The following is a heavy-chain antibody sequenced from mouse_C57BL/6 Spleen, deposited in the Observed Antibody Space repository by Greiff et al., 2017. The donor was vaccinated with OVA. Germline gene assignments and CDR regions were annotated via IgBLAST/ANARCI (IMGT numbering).Heavy chain of an antibody. D-gene: IGHD2-5*01. Sequence: EVQLQQSGAELVRPGASVKLSCTASGFNIKDDYMHWVKQRPEQGLEWIGWIDPENGDTEYASKFQGKATITADTASNTAYLQLSSLTSEDTAVYYCTTGGYSNPFMDYWGQGTSVTVSS. CDR3: TTGGYSNPFMDY. J-gene: IGHJ4*01. V-gene: IGHV14-4*01. CDR1: GFNIKDDY. CDR2: IDPENGDT.